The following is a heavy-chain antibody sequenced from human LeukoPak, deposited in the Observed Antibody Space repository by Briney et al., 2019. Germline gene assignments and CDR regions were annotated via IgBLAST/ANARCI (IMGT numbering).Heavy chain of an antibody. Sequence: GGSLRLSCAASGFTFSNNWMSWVRQAPGKGLEWVANIKQDGSDKYYVDSVKGRFTISRDNAKNSLYLQMNSLRAEDTAVYYCARDHHHRLWDDYYYYMDVWGKGTTVTVSS. V-gene: IGHV3-7*01. CDR3: ARDHHHRLWDDYYYYMDV. CDR1: GFTFSNNW. CDR2: IKQDGSDK. D-gene: IGHD3-16*02. J-gene: IGHJ6*03.